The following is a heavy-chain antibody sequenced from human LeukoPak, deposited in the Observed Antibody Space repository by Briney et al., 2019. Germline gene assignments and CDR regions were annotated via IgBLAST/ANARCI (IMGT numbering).Heavy chain of an antibody. D-gene: IGHD6-6*01. Sequence: SETLSLTCTVSGVSISSYYWSWIRQPPGEGLEWIWYIYYSGSTNYNPSPKSRVTISVDTTKNQFSLMLSTVTAADTAVYYCAGADSSSTSSDYWGQGTPVTVSS. V-gene: IGHV4-59*01. CDR3: AGADSSSTSSDY. J-gene: IGHJ4*02. CDR2: IYYSGST. CDR1: GVSISSYY.